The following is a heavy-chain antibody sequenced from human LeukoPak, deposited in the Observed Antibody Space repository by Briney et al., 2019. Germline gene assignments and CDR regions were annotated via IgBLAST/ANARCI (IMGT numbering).Heavy chain of an antibody. CDR3: ARAGYCSSTSCQWVPLV. D-gene: IGHD2-2*03. J-gene: IGHJ6*02. CDR2: IYHSGST. V-gene: IGHV4-59*01. Sequence: SETLSLTCTVSGGSIKNYYWIWIRQSPGKGLEWIGYIYHSGSTNYNPSLKSRVIISVDTSKNQFSLKLNSVTAADTAVYNCARAGYCSSTSCQWVPLVWGQGTTVTVSS. CDR1: GGSIKNYY.